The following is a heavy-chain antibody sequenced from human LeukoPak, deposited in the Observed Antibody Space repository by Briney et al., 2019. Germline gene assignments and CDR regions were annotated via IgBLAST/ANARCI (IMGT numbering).Heavy chain of an antibody. Sequence: PSETLSLTCTVSDYSISSGYYWGWIRQPPGKGLEWIGSVYHSGSTYYNPSLKSRVAISVDTSKNQFSLKLSSVTAADTAVYYCARVRTTVTTSWFDPWGQGTLVTVSS. D-gene: IGHD4-17*01. J-gene: IGHJ5*02. CDR1: DYSISSGYY. V-gene: IGHV4-38-2*02. CDR2: VYHSGST. CDR3: ARVRTTVTTSWFDP.